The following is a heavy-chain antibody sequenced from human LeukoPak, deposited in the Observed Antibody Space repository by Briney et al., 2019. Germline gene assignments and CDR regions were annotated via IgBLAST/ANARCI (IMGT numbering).Heavy chain of an antibody. J-gene: IGHJ5*02. CDR3: AKGTSPFDP. CDR1: GFIFSDYS. V-gene: IGHV3-48*01. Sequence: GGSLRLSCAASGFIFSDYSMTWVRQAPGKGLEWVSYISRSFTPIYYAESVKGRFTISRDNAKNSLYLQMNSLRVEDTAVYFCAKGTSPFDPWGQGTLVTVSS. CDR2: ISRSFTPI.